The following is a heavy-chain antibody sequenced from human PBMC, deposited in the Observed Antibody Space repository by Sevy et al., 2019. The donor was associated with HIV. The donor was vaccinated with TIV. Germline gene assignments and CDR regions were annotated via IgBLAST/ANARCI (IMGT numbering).Heavy chain of an antibody. J-gene: IGHJ1*01. Sequence: GGSLKISCVASGFTFSSYEMNWVRQAPGKGLEWVSYISNSGSIIYYEDSVKGRFTISRDNAKNSLYLQMNSLRAEDTAVYYCAREDGSRQYFQYWGQGTLVTVSS. CDR2: ISNSGSII. CDR3: AREDGSRQYFQY. V-gene: IGHV3-48*03. D-gene: IGHD6-13*01. CDR1: GFTFSSYE.